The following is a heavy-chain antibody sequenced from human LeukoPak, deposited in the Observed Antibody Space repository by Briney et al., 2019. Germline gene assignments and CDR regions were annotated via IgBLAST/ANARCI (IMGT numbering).Heavy chain of an antibody. D-gene: IGHD3-22*01. Sequence: SETLSLTCTVSGYSISSGYYWGWIRQPPGKGLEWIGSIYHGGSTYYNPSLKSRVTMSVDTSKNQFSLKLSSVTAADTAVYYCARVIYDSSGYYCDYWGQGTLVTVSS. CDR3: ARVIYDSSGYYCDY. V-gene: IGHV4-38-2*02. J-gene: IGHJ4*02. CDR1: GYSISSGYY. CDR2: IYHGGST.